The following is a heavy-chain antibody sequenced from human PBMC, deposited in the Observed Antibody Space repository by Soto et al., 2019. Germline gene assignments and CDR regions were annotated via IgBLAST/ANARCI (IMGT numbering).Heavy chain of an antibody. D-gene: IGHD2-15*01. CDR2: IYYSGST. V-gene: IGHV4-39*01. Sequence: PSETLSLTCTVSGCSISIGSYYWCWILQPPGKGLEWIGTIYYSGSTYYHPSLRSRVTLSVDTSKNQFSLKLTSVTAADTAVYYCARLEGYCSGGTCYRTSGWFDPWGQGTPVTVSS. CDR1: GCSISIGSYY. CDR3: ARLEGYCSGGTCYRTSGWFDP. J-gene: IGHJ5*02.